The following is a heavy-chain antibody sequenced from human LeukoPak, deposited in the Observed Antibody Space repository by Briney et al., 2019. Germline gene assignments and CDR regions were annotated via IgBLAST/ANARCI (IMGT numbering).Heavy chain of an antibody. D-gene: IGHD3-3*01. J-gene: IGHJ4*02. CDR3: ARDLRFLEWSSFPGFDY. CDR1: GYTFTGYY. Sequence: GASVKVSCKASGYTFTGYYMHWVRQAPGQGLEWMGWINPNSGGTNYAQKFQGRVTMTRDTSISTAYMELSRLRSDDTAVYYCARDLRFLEWSSFPGFDYWGQGTLVTVSS. V-gene: IGHV1-2*02. CDR2: INPNSGGT.